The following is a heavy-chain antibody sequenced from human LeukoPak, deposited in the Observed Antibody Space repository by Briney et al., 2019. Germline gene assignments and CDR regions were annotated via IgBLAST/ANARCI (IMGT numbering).Heavy chain of an antibody. CDR2: IRGSGGNT. J-gene: IGHJ4*02. CDR1: GFIFSAYA. V-gene: IGHV3-23*01. D-gene: IGHD5-12*01. Sequence: GGSLRLSCAPSGFIFSAYAMSWVRQAPGKGPEWVASIRGSGGNTYHADFVKGRFTISRDNSQNTVYLQMNSLTAEDTAVYYCAKDGQWLRPHYFDNWGQGTLVTVSS. CDR3: AKDGQWLRPHYFDN.